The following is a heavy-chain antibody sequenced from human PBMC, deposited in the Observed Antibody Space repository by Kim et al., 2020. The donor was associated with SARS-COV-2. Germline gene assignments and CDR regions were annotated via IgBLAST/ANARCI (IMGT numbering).Heavy chain of an antibody. J-gene: IGHJ4*02. CDR2: K. Sequence: KSYADSVEARFTNSRDNSKNTLYLHMNSLRAEDTAVYYCARDRDIAFDYWGQGTLDTVSS. D-gene: IGHD2-15*01. CDR3: ARDRDIAFDY. V-gene: IGHV3-30*01.